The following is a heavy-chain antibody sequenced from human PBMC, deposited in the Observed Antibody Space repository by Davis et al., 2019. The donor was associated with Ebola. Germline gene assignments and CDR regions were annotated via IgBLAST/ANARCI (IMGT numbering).Heavy chain of an antibody. CDR3: ASITMIVVVINY. V-gene: IGHV3-11*01. D-gene: IGHD3-22*01. J-gene: IGHJ4*02. CDR1: GFTFSDYY. CDR2: ISSSGSTI. Sequence: PGGSLRLSCAASGFTFSDYYMSWIRQAPGKGLEWVSYISSSGSTIYYADSVKGRFTISRDNAKNSLYLQMNSLRAEDTAVYYCASITMIVVVINYWGQGTLVTVSS.